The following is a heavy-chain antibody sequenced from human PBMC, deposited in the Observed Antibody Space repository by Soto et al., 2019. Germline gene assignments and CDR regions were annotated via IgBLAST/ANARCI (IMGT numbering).Heavy chain of an antibody. CDR1: GFTFSSYS. D-gene: IGHD3-10*01. Sequence: GGSLRLSCAASGFTFSSYSMSWVHQAPGKGLEWVSGFRSSGDDGTTYYADSVKGRFTISRDNSKNTLFLQMNSLRAEDTAIYYCEKKVNSGSGSQYLDYWGQGTLVTVYS. CDR2: FRSSGDDGTT. V-gene: IGHV3-23*01. CDR3: EKKVNSGSGSQYLDY. J-gene: IGHJ4*02.